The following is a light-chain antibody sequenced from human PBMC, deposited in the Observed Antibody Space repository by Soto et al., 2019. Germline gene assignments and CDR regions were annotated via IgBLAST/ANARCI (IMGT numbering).Light chain of an antibody. V-gene: IGKV1-33*01. CDR1: QDISNY. CDR3: QQYDNVPPNT. CDR2: DAS. J-gene: IGKJ2*01. Sequence: DIQVTQSPSSLSASVGDTITITCQASQDISNYLNWYQQKPGKAPQLLIYDASKLEAGVPSRFIGSGSGKDFTFTITSLQAEDFATYYCQQYDNVPPNTFGQGTKLEIK.